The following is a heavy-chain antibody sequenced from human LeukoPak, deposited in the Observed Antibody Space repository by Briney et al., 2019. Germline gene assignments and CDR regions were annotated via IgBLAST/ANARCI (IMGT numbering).Heavy chain of an antibody. CDR1: GFTFRSYG. J-gene: IGHJ4*02. V-gene: IGHV3-48*04. D-gene: IGHD6-19*01. Sequence: GGSLRLSCVASGFTFRSYGMYWVRQAPGKGLEWVAYISSSGSNIYYADSVKGRFTISRDNAKNSLYLQMNSLRAEDTALYYCARESRQWLVVGGVDYWGQGTLVTVSS. CDR3: ARESRQWLVVGGVDY. CDR2: ISSSGSNI.